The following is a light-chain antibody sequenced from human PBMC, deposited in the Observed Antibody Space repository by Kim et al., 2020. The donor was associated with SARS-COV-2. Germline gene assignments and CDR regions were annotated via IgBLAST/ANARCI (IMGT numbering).Light chain of an antibody. J-gene: IGLJ3*02. CDR1: HSNIGSST. V-gene: IGLV1-47*01. CDR3: AAWDGSLSALV. Sequence: GQSVSISFSGSHSNIGSSTVYWYRQFPGTAPNLLIYRSNQRPSGVPDRFSGSKSGTSASLAISGLRSEDEADYYCAAWDGSLSALVFGGGTQLTVL. CDR2: RSN.